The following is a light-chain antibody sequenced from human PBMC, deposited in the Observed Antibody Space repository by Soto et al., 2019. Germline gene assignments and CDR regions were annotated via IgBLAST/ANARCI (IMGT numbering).Light chain of an antibody. V-gene: IGKV1-5*03. CDR3: QHYNSYSEA. J-gene: IGKJ1*01. CDR2: KAS. Sequence: DIQMTQSPSTLSGSVGDRVTITCRASQTISSWLAWYQQKPGKAPKLLIYKASTLKRGVPSRFSGSGSGTEFTLTISRLQPDDFATHSCQHYNSYSEAFGQGPKV. CDR1: QTISSW.